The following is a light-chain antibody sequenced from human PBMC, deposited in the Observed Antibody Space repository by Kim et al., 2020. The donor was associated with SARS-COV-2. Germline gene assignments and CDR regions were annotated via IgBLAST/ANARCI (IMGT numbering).Light chain of an antibody. CDR2: DVT. Sequence: QSALTQPASVSGSPGQSITISCTGTSSDVGGYNYVSWYQQHPNKAPKLIIYDVTKRPSGVSDRFSGSKSGNTASLTISGLQAEDEADYYCTSYTSSFTYVFGSGTKVTVL. J-gene: IGLJ1*01. V-gene: IGLV2-14*01. CDR1: SSDVGGYNY. CDR3: TSYTSSFTYV.